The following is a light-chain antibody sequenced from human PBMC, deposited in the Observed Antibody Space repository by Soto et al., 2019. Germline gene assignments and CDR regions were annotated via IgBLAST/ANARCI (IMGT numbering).Light chain of an antibody. CDR3: TSYTSSNSFV. V-gene: IGLV2-8*01. CDR2: EVS. J-gene: IGLJ1*01. Sequence: QSVLTQLPSASGSPGQSVTISCTGTSSDVGGYTYVSWYQQHPGKAPKLIIYEVSQRPSGVPDRFSGSKSGNTASLTISGLQAEDETDYYCTSYTSSNSFVFGTGTKVTVL. CDR1: SSDVGGYTY.